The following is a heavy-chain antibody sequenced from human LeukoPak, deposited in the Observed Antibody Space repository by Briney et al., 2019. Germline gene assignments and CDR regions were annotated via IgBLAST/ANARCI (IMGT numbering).Heavy chain of an antibody. J-gene: IGHJ4*02. V-gene: IGHV1-69*13. Sequence: SVKVSCKASGGTFSSYAISWVRQAPGQGLEWMGGIIPIFGTANYAQKFQGRVTITADESTSTAYMELSSLRSEDTAVYYCARDPSRDGYSYFDYWGQGTLVTVSS. CDR2: IIPIFGTA. CDR1: GGTFSSYA. D-gene: IGHD5-24*01. CDR3: ARDPSRDGYSYFDY.